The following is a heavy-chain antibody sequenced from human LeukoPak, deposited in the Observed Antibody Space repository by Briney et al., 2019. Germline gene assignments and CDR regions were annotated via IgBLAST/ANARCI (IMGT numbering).Heavy chain of an antibody. CDR3: ARASKQYYYGSTPLYYYMDV. D-gene: IGHD3-10*01. J-gene: IGHJ6*03. CDR2: IKQDGSEK. Sequence: ETLSLTCTVSGGSISSGPYYWGWIRQPPGKGLEWVANIKQDGSEKYYVDSVKGRFTISRDYAKNSLYLQMNSLRAEDTAVYYCARASKQYYYGSTPLYYYMDVWGKGTTVTISS. V-gene: IGHV3-7*01. CDR1: GGSISSGPYY.